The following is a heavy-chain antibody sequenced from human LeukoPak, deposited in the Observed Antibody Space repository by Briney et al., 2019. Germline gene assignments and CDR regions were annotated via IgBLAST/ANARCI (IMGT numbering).Heavy chain of an antibody. CDR2: IKSDGST. CDR3: ARAPSEIGGYYPEYFRH. V-gene: IGHV3-74*01. D-gene: IGHD3-22*01. Sequence: GGSLRLSCAASGFTFSSYWMHWVRQAPGKGRVWVSRIKSDGSTNYADSVKGRFTISRDNAKNTVSLQMNSLRAEDTGVYYCARAPSEIGGYYPEYFRHWGQGTLVTVSS. CDR1: GFTFSSYW. J-gene: IGHJ1*01.